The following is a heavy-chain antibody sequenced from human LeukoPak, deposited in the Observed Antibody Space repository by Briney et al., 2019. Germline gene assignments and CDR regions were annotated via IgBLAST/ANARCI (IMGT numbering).Heavy chain of an antibody. D-gene: IGHD3-16*02. CDR2: FDPENGEI. J-gene: IGHJ4*02. Sequence: GASVHVSHKLSGYSLTELFIHWVRPAPGKGLEWMGGFDPENGEILYTQKFQGRVTITEDRSRDTAYMQLSSLRSVDTAVYYCSTDAGYRNSTTCSYYFDYWGQGTLVTVSS. CDR3: STDAGYRNSTTCSYYFDY. CDR1: GYSLTELF. V-gene: IGHV1-24*01.